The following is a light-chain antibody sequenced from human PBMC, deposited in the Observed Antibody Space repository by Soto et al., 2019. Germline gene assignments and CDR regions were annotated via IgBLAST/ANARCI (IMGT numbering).Light chain of an antibody. J-gene: IGKJ4*01. CDR2: PAS. CDR1: QGIGSW. Sequence: DIQMTQSPSFVSASIGDRVTITCRASQGIGSWLAWYQQVPGRAPRLLIFPASPFQSGVSSRFRGSGSGTDFTLTITSLQPEDFATYFCLQVNNFPVTFGEGTKVEMK. CDR3: LQVNNFPVT. V-gene: IGKV1-12*01.